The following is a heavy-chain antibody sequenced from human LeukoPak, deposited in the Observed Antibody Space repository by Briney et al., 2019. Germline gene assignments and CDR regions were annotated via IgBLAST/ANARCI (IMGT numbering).Heavy chain of an antibody. Sequence: SETLSLTCTVSGGSISSYCWSWIRQPPGKGLEWIGYIYYSESTNYNPSLKSPVTISVDTSKNQFSLKLSSVTAADTAVYYCASAYSNWFDPWGQGTLVTVSS. CDR1: GGSISSYC. CDR3: ASAYSNWFDP. V-gene: IGHV4-59*01. D-gene: IGHD1-26*01. CDR2: IYYSEST. J-gene: IGHJ5*02.